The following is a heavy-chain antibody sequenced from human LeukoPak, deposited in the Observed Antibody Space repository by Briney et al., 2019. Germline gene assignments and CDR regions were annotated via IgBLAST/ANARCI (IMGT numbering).Heavy chain of an antibody. J-gene: IGHJ4*02. CDR3: ARNSVPSFYSDTRGYFYY. Sequence: SETLSLTCGVSGGSFSGYYFSWVHQSPEKGLEWIGEINHSGSTNYNPSLKSRVTISVDTAKKQISLKLNSVTAADTAVYYCARNSVPSFYSDTRGYFYYWGQGTLVTVSS. CDR1: GGSFSGYY. CDR2: INHSGST. D-gene: IGHD3-22*01. V-gene: IGHV4-34*01.